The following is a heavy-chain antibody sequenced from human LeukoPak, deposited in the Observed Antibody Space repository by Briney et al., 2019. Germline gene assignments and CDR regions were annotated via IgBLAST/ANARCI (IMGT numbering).Heavy chain of an antibody. CDR2: INPSGGGT. CDR3: ARAHSTAYPFAY. D-gene: IGHD2/OR15-2a*01. Sequence: ASVKVSCKASGYNFHSYYMHWVRQAPGQGLEWMGIINPSGGGTNYAQSFQGRVTMTRDTSTSTVYMELSSLRSEDTAVSHCARAHSTAYPFAYWGQGNLVTVSA. V-gene: IGHV1-46*02. J-gene: IGHJ4*02. CDR1: GYNFHSYY.